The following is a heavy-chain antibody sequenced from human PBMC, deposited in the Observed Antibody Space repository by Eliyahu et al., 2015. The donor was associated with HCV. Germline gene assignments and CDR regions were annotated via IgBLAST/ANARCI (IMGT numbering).Heavy chain of an antibody. D-gene: IGHD3-3*01. CDR1: GFTFTXYY. CDR3: ARDIMADDFWSGYLDY. CDR2: INPNSGAT. Sequence: QEHLVQSGAEXKKPGASVKVSCKASGFTFTXYYVHWVRQAPGQGLEXVGRINPNSGATSYAQKFQGRVTMTGDTSISTAYMELSGLRSDDTAVYYCARDIMADDFWSGYLDYWGQGTLVTVSS. J-gene: IGHJ4*02. V-gene: IGHV1-2*06.